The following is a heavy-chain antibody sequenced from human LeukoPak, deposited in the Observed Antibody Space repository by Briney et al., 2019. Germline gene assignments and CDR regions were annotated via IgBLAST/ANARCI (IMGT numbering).Heavy chain of an antibody. J-gene: IGHJ4*02. V-gene: IGHV3-74*01. CDR1: GFTFSSYW. D-gene: IGHD3-10*01. CDR2: IDSDGFGT. Sequence: QPGGSLRLSCEASGFTFSSYWMHWVRQAPGEGLVWVSRIDSDGFGTIYADSVKGRFTISRDNAKNTLYLQLNSLRAEDTAVYYCARAMSYFGSGIQRVFFDYWGQGTLVTVSS. CDR3: ARAMSYFGSGIQRVFFDY.